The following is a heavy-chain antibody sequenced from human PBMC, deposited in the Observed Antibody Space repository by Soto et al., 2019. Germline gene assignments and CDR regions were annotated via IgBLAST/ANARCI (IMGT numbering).Heavy chain of an antibody. D-gene: IGHD3-9*01. CDR1: GYTFTSYA. CDR3: ARSDDILTGLYFDY. CDR2: INAGNGNT. V-gene: IGHV1-3*01. J-gene: IGHJ4*02. Sequence: ASVKVSCKASGYTFTSYAMHWVRQAPGQRLEWMGWINAGNGNTKYSQKFQGRVTITRDTSASTAYMELSSLRSEDTAVYYCARSDDILTGLYFDYWGQGTLVTVSS.